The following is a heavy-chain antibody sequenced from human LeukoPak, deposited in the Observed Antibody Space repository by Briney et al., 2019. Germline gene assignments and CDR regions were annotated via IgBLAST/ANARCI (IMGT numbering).Heavy chain of an antibody. D-gene: IGHD3-9*01. V-gene: IGHV3-23*01. CDR1: GFTFSSYA. CDR3: ARPPSDNLLTGSLYYFDN. Sequence: PGGSLRLSCAASGFTFSSYAMSWVHQAPGKGLEWVSGISGSGDSTDYADSVKGRFTISRDNSKNTLYLQINSLRAEDTAVYYCARPPSDNLLTGSLYYFDNWGQGTLVTVSS. J-gene: IGHJ4*02. CDR2: ISGSGDST.